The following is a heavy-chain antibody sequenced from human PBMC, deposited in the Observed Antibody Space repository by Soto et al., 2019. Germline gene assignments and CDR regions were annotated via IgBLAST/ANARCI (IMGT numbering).Heavy chain of an antibody. CDR1: GFPFSTTD. CDR3: AKNSGWFNT. Sequence: GGSLRLSCAASGFPFSTTDMGWVRQAPGKGLEWVSTIGGSGETTYYADSVKGRFTISRDNSKNTLYLQMNSLRADDTALYYCAKNSGWFNTWGQGALVTAPQ. V-gene: IGHV3-23*01. D-gene: IGHD3-10*01. CDR2: IGGSGETT. J-gene: IGHJ5*02.